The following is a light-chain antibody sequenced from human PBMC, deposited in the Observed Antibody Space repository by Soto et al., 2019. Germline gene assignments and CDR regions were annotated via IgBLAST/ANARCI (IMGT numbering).Light chain of an antibody. Sequence: QSALTQPPSASGSPVQSVTISCTGTSSDVGRYNYVSWYQQHPGKAPKLTISEVNKRASGVPDRFSGSKSGNTASLTVSGLQAEDEADYYCSSYAGTPFVFGTGTKVTVL. J-gene: IGLJ1*01. CDR2: EVN. CDR3: SSYAGTPFV. CDR1: SSDVGRYNY. V-gene: IGLV2-8*01.